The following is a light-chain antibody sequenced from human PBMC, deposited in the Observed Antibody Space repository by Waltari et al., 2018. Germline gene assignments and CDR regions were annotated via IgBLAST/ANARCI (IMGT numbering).Light chain of an antibody. CDR2: PAS. J-gene: IGKJ3*01. CDR1: HDISSH. V-gene: IGKV1-9*01. CDR3: QDLHDYPV. Sequence: IQLTQSPSSLSASVGDRVTISCRASHDISSHLAWYQQKPGKAPTLLIYPASTLESWVPSRFSGSGSWTEFTLTITSLQPEDFATYFCQDLHDYPVFGPGTKVDIK.